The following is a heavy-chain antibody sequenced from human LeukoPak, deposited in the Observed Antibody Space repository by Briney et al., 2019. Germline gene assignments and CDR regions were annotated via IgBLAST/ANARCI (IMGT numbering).Heavy chain of an antibody. J-gene: IGHJ4*02. CDR2: IYYSGSI. CDR3: ARGDDYKTTYFDY. V-gene: IGHV4-59*01. CDR1: VRFNRSYY. Sequence: PSETLSLTRTFSVRFNRSYYWNWIRQPPGKGLEWIGYIYYSGSIKYNPSLKSRVTISLDTFKNQISLELGSVTAADPAVYYCARGDDYKTTYFDYGGQGTLVTVTS. D-gene: IGHD5-12*01.